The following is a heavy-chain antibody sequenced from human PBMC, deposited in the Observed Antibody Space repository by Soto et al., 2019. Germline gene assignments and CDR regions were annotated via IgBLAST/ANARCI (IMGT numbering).Heavy chain of an antibody. CDR3: VKDDGGYPSTAPQ. CDR1: GITISNYP. Sequence: EVQLLESGGGLVQPGGSLRLSCAASGITISNYPMSWVRQAPGKGLDWVSGISGSGDRTYYADSAKGRFTISKDISKNSLSLQLDNLGVEDTAVYFCVKDDGGYPSTAPQWGQGTLVTVSS. V-gene: IGHV3-23*01. CDR2: ISGSGDRT. D-gene: IGHD3-22*01. J-gene: IGHJ1*01.